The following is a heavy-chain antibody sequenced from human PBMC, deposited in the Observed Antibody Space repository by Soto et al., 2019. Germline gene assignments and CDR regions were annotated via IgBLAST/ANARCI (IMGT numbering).Heavy chain of an antibody. CDR2: IYYSGST. CDR3: ARDRGSSLSYGMDV. V-gene: IGHV4-31*03. CDR1: GGSISSGGYY. J-gene: IGHJ6*02. Sequence: SETLSLTCTVSGGSISSGGYYWSWIRQHPGKGLEWIGYIYYSGSTYYNPSLKSRVTISVDTSKNQFSLKLSSVTAADTAVYYCARDRGSSLSYGMDVWGQGTTVTV. D-gene: IGHD6-13*01.